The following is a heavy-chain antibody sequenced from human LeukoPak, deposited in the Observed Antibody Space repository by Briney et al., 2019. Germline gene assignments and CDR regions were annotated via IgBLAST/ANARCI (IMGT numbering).Heavy chain of an antibody. Sequence: ASVKVSCKASGGTFSSYAISWVRQAPGQGLEWMGRIIPILGIANYAQKFQGRVTITADKSTSTAYMELSSLRSEGTAVYYCARRPGIAAAGKGSDWGQGTLVTVSS. J-gene: IGHJ4*02. V-gene: IGHV1-69*04. D-gene: IGHD6-13*01. CDR2: IIPILGIA. CDR1: GGTFSSYA. CDR3: ARRPGIAAAGKGSD.